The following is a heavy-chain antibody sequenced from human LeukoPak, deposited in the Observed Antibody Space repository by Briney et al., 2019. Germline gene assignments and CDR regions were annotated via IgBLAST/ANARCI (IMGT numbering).Heavy chain of an antibody. J-gene: IGHJ4*02. Sequence: GESLRISCKGSGYSFTSYGISWVRQAPGQGLEWMGWISAYNGNTNYAQKLQGRVTMTTDTSTSTAYMELRSLRSDDTAVYYCARDLGYSYGYYFDYWGQGTLVTVSS. V-gene: IGHV1-18*01. CDR1: GYSFTSYG. D-gene: IGHD5-18*01. CDR2: ISAYNGNT. CDR3: ARDLGYSYGYYFDY.